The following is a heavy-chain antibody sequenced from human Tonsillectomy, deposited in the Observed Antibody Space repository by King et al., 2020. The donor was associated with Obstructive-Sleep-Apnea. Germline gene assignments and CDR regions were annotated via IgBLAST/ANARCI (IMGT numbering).Heavy chain of an antibody. CDR2: ISYDGSDK. Sequence: VQLVESGGDVVQPGRSLRLSCAASGFTFSNYGLHWVRQAPGKGLEWVAVISYDGSDKYYADSVKGRFTISRDNSKNTLYLQMSSLKTEDTALYYGARDPGSPKPIYTFDYWGQGTLVTVSS. CDR3: ARDPGSPKPIYTFDY. J-gene: IGHJ4*02. V-gene: IGHV3-30*05. CDR1: GFTFSNYG. D-gene: IGHD3-10*01.